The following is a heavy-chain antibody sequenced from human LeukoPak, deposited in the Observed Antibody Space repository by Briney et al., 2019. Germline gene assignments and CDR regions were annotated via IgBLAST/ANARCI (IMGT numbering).Heavy chain of an antibody. CDR2: INPNSGGT. CDR1: GYTFTGYY. D-gene: IGHD1-26*01. Sequence: ASVKVSCKASGYTFTGYYMHWVRLAPGPGLEWMGRINPNSGGTNYAQKFQGRVTMTRDTSISTAYMELSRLRSDDTAVYYCARRHRELAQLDYWGQGTLVTVSS. J-gene: IGHJ4*02. V-gene: IGHV1-2*06. CDR3: ARRHRELAQLDY.